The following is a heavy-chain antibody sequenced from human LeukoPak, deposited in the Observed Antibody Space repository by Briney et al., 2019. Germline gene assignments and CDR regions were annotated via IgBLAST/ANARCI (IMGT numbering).Heavy chain of an antibody. J-gene: IGHJ4*02. D-gene: IGHD5-18*01. CDR1: GFMFDTYI. V-gene: IGHV3-48*01. Sequence: GGSLRLSCAASGFMFDTYIMTWVRQAPGKGLEWISYINSINAVYYTDSVEGRFSISRDNAKNSLYLQMNSLSVEDTAIYYCARVSARGYDYWGRGTLVTVSS. CDR2: INSINAV. CDR3: ARVSARGYDY.